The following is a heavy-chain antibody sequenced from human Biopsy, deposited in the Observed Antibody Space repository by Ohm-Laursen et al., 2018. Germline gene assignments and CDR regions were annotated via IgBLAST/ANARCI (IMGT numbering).Heavy chain of an antibody. Sequence: GSLRLSCAASGLTFSRYSMHWVRQAPGKGLEWVSSISSSSNFIYYGDSVKGRFTISRDNAKNSLYLQMNSLRAEDTAVYYCARVLLPAAAVHYGMDVWGQGTMVTVSS. D-gene: IGHD2-2*01. V-gene: IGHV3-21*01. CDR2: ISSSSNFI. J-gene: IGHJ6*02. CDR3: ARVLLPAAAVHYGMDV. CDR1: GLTFSRYS.